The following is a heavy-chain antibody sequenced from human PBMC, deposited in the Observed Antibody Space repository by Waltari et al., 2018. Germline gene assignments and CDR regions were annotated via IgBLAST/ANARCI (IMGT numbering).Heavy chain of an antibody. V-gene: IGHV4-39*01. J-gene: IGHJ4*02. D-gene: IGHD6-19*01. CDR1: DGSISSSSYY. CDR2: ILYSGLA. Sequence: QLQLQESGPGLVKPSETLSLTCTVSDGSISSSSYYWGWIRQPPGKGLEGIGSILYSGLAYYSPSLKSRVTIAVDTSKNQFSLKRSSVTAADTAVYYCARRGSSGWLYYFDYWGQGTLVTVSS. CDR3: ARRGSSGWLYYFDY.